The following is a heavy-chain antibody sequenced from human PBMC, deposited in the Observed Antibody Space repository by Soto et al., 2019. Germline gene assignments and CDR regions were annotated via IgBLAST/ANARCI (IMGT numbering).Heavy chain of an antibody. CDR2: IYYSGST. V-gene: IGHV4-59*01. D-gene: IGHD1-1*01. Sequence: QVQLQESGPGLVKPSETLSLTCTVSGGSISSYYWSWIRQPPGKGLEWIGYIYYSGSTNYNPSLKSRVTISVDTSKNQFSLKLSSVPAADTAVYYCASSVEMATTRIDAFDIWGQGTMVTVSS. CDR1: GGSISSYY. CDR3: ASSVEMATTRIDAFDI. J-gene: IGHJ3*02.